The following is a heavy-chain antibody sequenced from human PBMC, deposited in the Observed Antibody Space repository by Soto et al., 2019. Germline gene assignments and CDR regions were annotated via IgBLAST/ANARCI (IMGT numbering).Heavy chain of an antibody. CDR2: IYSGGST. J-gene: IGHJ4*02. Sequence: EVQLVESGGGLVQPGGSLRLSCAASGFTVSSNYMSWVRQAPGKGLEWVSVIYSGGSTYYADSVKGRFTISRDNSNNTRYLQMNSLRAEDTAVYYCARGGGDCSGGSCYFWRYYFDYWGQGTLVTVSS. V-gene: IGHV3-66*01. CDR3: ARGGGDCSGGSCYFWRYYFDY. D-gene: IGHD2-15*01. CDR1: GFTVSSNY.